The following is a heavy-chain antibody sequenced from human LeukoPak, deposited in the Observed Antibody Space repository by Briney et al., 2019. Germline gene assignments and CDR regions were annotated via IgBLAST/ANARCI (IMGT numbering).Heavy chain of an antibody. CDR1: GFTFSSYA. Sequence: PGGSLRLSCAASGFTFSSYAMRWVRQAPGKGLEWVAVISYDGSDKYYADSVKGRFTISRDNSKNTLYLQMNSLRAEDTAVYYCARERLDGMDVWGQGTTVTVSS. J-gene: IGHJ6*02. CDR3: ARERLDGMDV. CDR2: ISYDGSDK. V-gene: IGHV3-30-3*01.